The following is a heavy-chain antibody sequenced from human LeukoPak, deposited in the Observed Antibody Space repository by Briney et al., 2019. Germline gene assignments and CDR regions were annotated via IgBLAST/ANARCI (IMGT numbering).Heavy chain of an antibody. V-gene: IGHV4-39*07. Sequence: SETLSLTCTVSGGSISSSSYYWGWIRQPPGKGLEWIGSIYYSGSTYYNPSLKSRVTISVDTSKNQFSLKLSSVTAADTAVYYCASEKEWRIAAAGRGGFLWFDPWGQGTLVTVSS. D-gene: IGHD6-13*01. CDR3: ASEKEWRIAAAGRGGFLWFDP. CDR1: GGSISSSSYY. J-gene: IGHJ5*02. CDR2: IYYSGST.